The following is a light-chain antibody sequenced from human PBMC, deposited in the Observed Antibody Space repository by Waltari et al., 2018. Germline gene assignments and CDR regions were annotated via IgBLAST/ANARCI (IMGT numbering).Light chain of an antibody. J-gene: IGLJ2*01. V-gene: IGLV1-44*01. CDR2: RNN. Sequence: QSVLTQPPSASGTPGQRVTISCSGSNSNVGGNTVNWYQQLPGTAPKLLTHRNNERPPGVPDRFSGSKSGTSASLAISGLQSEDEADYYCSAWDDSLKGVLFGGGTKVTVL. CDR1: NSNVGGNT. CDR3: SAWDDSLKGVL.